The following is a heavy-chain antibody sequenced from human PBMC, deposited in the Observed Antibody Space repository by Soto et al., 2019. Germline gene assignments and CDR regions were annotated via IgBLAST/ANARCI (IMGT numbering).Heavy chain of an antibody. CDR3: ASLRGYSSGWGTRADY. Sequence: GGSLRLSCAASGFTFSSYWMHWVRQAPGKGLVWVSRINRDGSSTSYGDSVKGRFTISRDNAKNTLYLQMNSLRAEDTAVYYCASLRGYSSGWGTRADYWGQGTLVTVSS. D-gene: IGHD6-19*01. CDR2: INRDGSST. V-gene: IGHV3-74*01. J-gene: IGHJ4*02. CDR1: GFTFSSYW.